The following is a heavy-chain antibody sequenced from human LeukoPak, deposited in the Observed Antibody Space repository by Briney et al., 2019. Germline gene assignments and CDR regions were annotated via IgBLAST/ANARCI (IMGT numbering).Heavy chain of an antibody. D-gene: IGHD3-22*01. J-gene: IGHJ4*02. CDR3: ATTHTSYYYVSSGYSAYFDY. V-gene: IGHV1-69*05. Sequence: SVKVSCKASGGTFSSSAISWVRQAPGQGLEWMGGIIPIFGTANYAQKFQGRVTITTDESTSTAYMELSSLRSEDTAVYYCATTHTSYYYVSSGYSAYFDYWGQGTLVTVSS. CDR1: GGTFSSSA. CDR2: IIPIFGTA.